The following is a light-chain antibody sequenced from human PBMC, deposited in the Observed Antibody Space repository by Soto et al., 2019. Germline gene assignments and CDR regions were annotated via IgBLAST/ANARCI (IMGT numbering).Light chain of an antibody. CDR2: AAS. J-gene: IGKJ1*01. CDR1: QGISNS. CDR3: QKYNSAPRT. Sequence: DIQMTQSPSSLSASVGDIVTITCRASQGISNSLAWYQQKPGKVPKLLIYAASTLQSGVPSRFSGSGSGTDVTLTISSLQPEDVATYYCQKYNSAPRTFGQGTNVEIK. V-gene: IGKV1-27*01.